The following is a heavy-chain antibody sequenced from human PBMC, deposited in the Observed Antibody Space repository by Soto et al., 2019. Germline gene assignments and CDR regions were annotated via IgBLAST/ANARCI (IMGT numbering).Heavy chain of an antibody. V-gene: IGHV3-33*01. CDR1: GFTFSSYG. Sequence: QVQLVESGGGVVQPGRSLRLSCAASGFTFSSYGMHWVRQAPGKGLEWVAVIWYAGSNKYYANSVKGRFTISRDNSKNTLYLQMNRPRDEDTAVYYCAREAGLTQQMVYYFDYWGKGTLVTVSS. CDR3: AREAGLTQQMVYYFDY. D-gene: IGHD6-13*01. CDR2: IWYAGSNK. J-gene: IGHJ4*02.